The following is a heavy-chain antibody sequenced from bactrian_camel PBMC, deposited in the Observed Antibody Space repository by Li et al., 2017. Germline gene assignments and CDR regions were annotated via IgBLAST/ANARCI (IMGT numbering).Heavy chain of an antibody. CDR3: AKDRALDYGLGPAHYDYNN. J-gene: IGHJ4*01. V-gene: IGHV3S1*01. CDR1: GFTFSRYG. CDR2: INSGGDST. D-gene: IGHD5*01. Sequence: VQLVESGGGLVQAGGSLRLSCAASGFTFSRYGMDWVRQAPGKGLEWVSAINSGGDSTYYSDSVKDRFTISRDNDKNTLYLQLNRLKTEDSAMYYCAKDRALDYGLGPAHYDYNNWGQGTQVTVS.